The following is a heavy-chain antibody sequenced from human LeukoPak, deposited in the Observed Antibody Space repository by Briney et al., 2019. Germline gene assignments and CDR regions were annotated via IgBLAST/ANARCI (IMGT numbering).Heavy chain of an antibody. Sequence: SETLSLTCAVSGGSVTSYHWNWIRQSPGKELEWIGYISYNGNSNYNPSLRSRVTISVDTSMQRFSLKLSSVTDEDTAIYYCARLSDFYGSATTAYYFDSWGQGALVTVSS. D-gene: IGHD3-10*01. CDR3: ARLSDFYGSATTAYYFDS. V-gene: IGHV4-59*08. CDR1: GGSVTSYH. J-gene: IGHJ4*02. CDR2: ISYNGNS.